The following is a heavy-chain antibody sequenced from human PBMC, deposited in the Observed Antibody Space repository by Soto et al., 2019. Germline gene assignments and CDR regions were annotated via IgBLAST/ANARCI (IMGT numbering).Heavy chain of an antibody. Sequence: QVQLQESGPGLVKPSQTLSLTCTVSGGSISSGDYYWSWIRQPPGKGLEWIGYIYYSGSTYYNPSLKSRVTISVDTSKNQFSLKLSSVTAADTAVYYCGREIRYGSGSYYLDYWGQGTLVTVSS. CDR2: IYYSGST. V-gene: IGHV4-30-4*01. J-gene: IGHJ4*02. CDR1: GGSISSGDYY. CDR3: GREIRYGSGSYYLDY. D-gene: IGHD3-10*01.